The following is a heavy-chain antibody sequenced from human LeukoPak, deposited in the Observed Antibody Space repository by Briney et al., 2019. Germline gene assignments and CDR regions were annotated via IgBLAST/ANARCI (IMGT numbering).Heavy chain of an antibody. D-gene: IGHD7-27*01. CDR3: AKVNGDNTFDY. CDR2: INIGNANT. CDR1: GYTFTSYA. V-gene: IGHV1-3*04. J-gene: IGHJ4*02. Sequence: GASVKVSCKASGYTFTSYAMHWVRQAPGQRLEWMGWINIGNANTKYSQKFQGRVTITRDTSASIAYMELNSLRSEDTAVYYCAKVNGDNTFDYWGQGTLVTVSS.